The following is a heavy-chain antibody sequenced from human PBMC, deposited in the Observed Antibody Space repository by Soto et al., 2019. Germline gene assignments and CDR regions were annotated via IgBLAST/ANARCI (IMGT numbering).Heavy chain of an antibody. CDR1: EFTFSNYA. CDR2: INKDGSKT. CDR3: AKLPWADYGGIFDP. D-gene: IGHD4-17*01. J-gene: IGHJ5*02. Sequence: GGSLRLSCAASEFTFSNYAMSWVRQAPGKGLEWVADINKDGSKTYYVDSVKGRFTISRDNAKNSLFLQMNSLRGEDTAVYYCAKLPWADYGGIFDPWGQGTLVTVSS. V-gene: IGHV3-7*01.